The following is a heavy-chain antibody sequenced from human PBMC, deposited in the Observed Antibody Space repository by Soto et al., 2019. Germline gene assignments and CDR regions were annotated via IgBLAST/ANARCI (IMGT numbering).Heavy chain of an antibody. CDR1: GGSISTSRSY. Sequence: PSETLSLTCSVSGGSISTSRSYWAWIRQPPGKGLEWLANIFYSGSTFYNPSLASRVSVSVDTSKNEFSLKLRSVTAADTAVYYCARQPTTGDTDLWFDPWGQGILVTVSS. CDR3: ARQPTTGDTDLWFDP. CDR2: IFYSGST. J-gene: IGHJ5*02. V-gene: IGHV4-39*01. D-gene: IGHD2-21*01.